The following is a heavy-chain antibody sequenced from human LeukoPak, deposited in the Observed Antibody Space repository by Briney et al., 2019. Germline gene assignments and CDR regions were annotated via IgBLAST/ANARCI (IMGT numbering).Heavy chain of an antibody. Sequence: GGSLRLSFAASGFTVSSNYMSWVRQAPGKGLEWVSVIYSGGSTYYADSVKGRFTISRDNSKNTLYLQMNSLRAEDTAVYYCARDLAAAEYNWFDPWGQGTLVTVSS. V-gene: IGHV3-66*01. D-gene: IGHD6-13*01. CDR1: GFTVSSNY. CDR3: ARDLAAAEYNWFDP. J-gene: IGHJ5*02. CDR2: IYSGGST.